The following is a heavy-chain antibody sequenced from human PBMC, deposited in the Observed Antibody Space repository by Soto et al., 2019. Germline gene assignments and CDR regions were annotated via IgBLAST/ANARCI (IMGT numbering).Heavy chain of an antibody. CDR2: VNGDGTST. D-gene: IGHD6-13*01. V-gene: IGHV3-74*01. CDR3: ARGGSSDWYGLLDL. Sequence: EVQLVESGGALVQPWGSLRLSCAASGFTLSRYWMHWVRQAPGKGLEWVSRVNGDGTSTTYADSVSGRFTISRDNAKNTLYLQMSSLRAEETAVYYCARGGSSDWYGLLDLWGKGTLVTVSS. J-gene: IGHJ5*02. CDR1: GFTLSRYW.